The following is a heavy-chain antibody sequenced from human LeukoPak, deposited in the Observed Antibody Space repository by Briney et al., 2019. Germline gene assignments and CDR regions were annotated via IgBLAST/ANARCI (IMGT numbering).Heavy chain of an antibody. CDR3: AKDLDYYYYMDV. Sequence: GGSLRLSCAASGFTFSSYAMSWVRQAPGKGLEWVSAISGSGGSTYYADSVKGRFTISRDNSKNTLYLQMNSLRAEDTGVYYCAKDLDYYYYMDVWGKGTTVTVSS. J-gene: IGHJ6*03. V-gene: IGHV3-23*01. CDR2: ISGSGGST. CDR1: GFTFSSYA.